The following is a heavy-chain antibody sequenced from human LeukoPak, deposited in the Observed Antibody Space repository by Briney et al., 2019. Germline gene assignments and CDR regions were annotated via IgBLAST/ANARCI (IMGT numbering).Heavy chain of an antibody. V-gene: IGHV1-2*02. CDR1: GYTFTGYY. J-gene: IGHJ4*02. CDR3: ARVDLSYYYDSSGYYGAYFDY. Sequence: ASVKVSCKASGYTFTGYYMHWVRQAPGQGLGWMGWINPNSGGTNYAQKFQGRVTMTRDTSISTAYMELSRLRSDDTAVYYCARVDLSYYYDSSGYYGAYFDYWGQGTLVTVSS. D-gene: IGHD3-22*01. CDR2: INPNSGGT.